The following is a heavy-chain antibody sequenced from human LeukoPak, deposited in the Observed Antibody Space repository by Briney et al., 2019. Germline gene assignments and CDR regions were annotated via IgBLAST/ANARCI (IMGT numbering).Heavy chain of an antibody. V-gene: IGHV3-11*01. Sequence: GGSLRLSCAASGFTFSDYYMSWIRQAPGKGLEWVSYIGSIGSTIYYADSVKGRFTISRDNAKNSLYLQMNSLRAEDTAVYYCARGHSFIPRLGFDYWGQGTLVTVSS. CDR3: ARGHSFIPRLGFDY. J-gene: IGHJ4*02. CDR1: GFTFSDYY. D-gene: IGHD2-21*01. CDR2: IGSIGSTI.